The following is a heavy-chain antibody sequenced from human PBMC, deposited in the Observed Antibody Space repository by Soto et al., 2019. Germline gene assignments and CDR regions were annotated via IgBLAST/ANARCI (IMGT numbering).Heavy chain of an antibody. CDR1: RHLQQLC. CDR3: ARDRRKNYDILTGKRYWYFDL. J-gene: IGHJ2*01. Sequence: SLKVLLQGFWRHLQQLCYQLGATGPWTGLEWMGGIIPIFGTANYAQKFQGRVTITADESTSTAYMELSSLRSEDTAVYYCARDRRKNYDILTGKRYWYFDLWGRGTLVTVS. D-gene: IGHD3-9*01. V-gene: IGHV1-69*13. CDR2: IIPIFGTA.